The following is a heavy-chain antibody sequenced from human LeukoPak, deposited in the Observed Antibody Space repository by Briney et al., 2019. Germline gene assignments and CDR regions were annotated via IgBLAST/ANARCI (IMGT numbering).Heavy chain of an antibody. D-gene: IGHD1-26*01. CDR2: INPSGGGT. CDR3: ARGLNIAVKTGGTWENYYYYMDV. CDR1: GYTFTTYF. V-gene: IGHV1-46*01. Sequence: ASVKVSCKASGYTFTTYFIHWVRQAPGEGLERLGTINPSGGGTDYAQKVQGRVAMTRDTSTSTVYMELTSLRSADTAVYYCARGLNIAVKTGGTWENYYYYMDVWGEGTTVIVSS. J-gene: IGHJ6*03.